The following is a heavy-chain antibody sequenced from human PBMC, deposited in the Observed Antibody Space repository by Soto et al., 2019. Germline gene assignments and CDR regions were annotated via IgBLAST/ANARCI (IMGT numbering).Heavy chain of an antibody. CDR3: ARDEGVGSTLGLPSDGDY. CDR1: AFPFSAHA. Sequence: QVLLVQSGGGVVQPGRSLRLSCAATAFPFSAHAMHWVRQAPGKGLEWLAIISNDGSRKFYADSLQGRFIISRDNSDNTLYLQMDSLRTEDTAVYYCARDEGVGSTLGLPSDGDYWGQGTLVTVSS. V-gene: IGHV3-30*04. CDR2: ISNDGSRK. J-gene: IGHJ4*02. D-gene: IGHD3-22*01.